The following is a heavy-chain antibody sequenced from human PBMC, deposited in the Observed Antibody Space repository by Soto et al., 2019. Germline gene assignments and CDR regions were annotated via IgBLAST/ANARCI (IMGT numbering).Heavy chain of an antibody. CDR1: GFTVSSNY. J-gene: IGHJ6*02. CDR2: IYSGGST. D-gene: IGHD3-3*01. Sequence: GGSLRLSCAASGFTVSSNYMSWVRQAPGKGLEWVSVIYSGGSTYYADSVKGRFTISRDNSKNTLYLQMNSLRAEDTAVYYCARSTGDFWSGYSTAGYYYGMDVWGQGTTVTVSS. CDR3: ARSTGDFWSGYSTAGYYYGMDV. V-gene: IGHV3-53*01.